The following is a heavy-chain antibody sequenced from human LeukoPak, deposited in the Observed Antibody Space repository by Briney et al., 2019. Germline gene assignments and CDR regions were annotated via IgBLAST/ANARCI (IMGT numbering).Heavy chain of an antibody. V-gene: IGHV1-2*06. J-gene: IGHJ5*02. D-gene: IGHD3-22*01. Sequence: GASVKVSCKTSGYTFSGHYIHWLRQAPGQGLEWMGRVNVNNGDTKYAQKFQGRVTMTRDTSITTVYMELASLRSDDTAVFYCAREVGYSTSYYGRFDPWGQGTLVIVSS. CDR1: GYTFSGHY. CDR2: VNVNNGDT. CDR3: AREVGYSTSYYGRFDP.